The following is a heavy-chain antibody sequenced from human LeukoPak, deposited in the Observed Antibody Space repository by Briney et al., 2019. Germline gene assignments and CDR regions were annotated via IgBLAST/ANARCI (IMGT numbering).Heavy chain of an antibody. J-gene: IGHJ4*02. CDR2: ISGSGCST. V-gene: IGHV3-23*01. CDR1: GFTFSSYA. Sequence: GGSLRLSCAASGFTFSSYAMSWVSQAPGKGLEWVSAISGSGCSTYYADSVKGRFTISRDNSKNTLYLQMNSLRAEDTAVYYCANSLPLRYYVDYWGQGTRVTVSS. CDR3: ANSLPLRYYVDY. D-gene: IGHD5-12*01.